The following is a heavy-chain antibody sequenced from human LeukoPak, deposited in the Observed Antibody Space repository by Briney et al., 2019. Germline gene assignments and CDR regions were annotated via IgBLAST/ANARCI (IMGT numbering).Heavy chain of an antibody. V-gene: IGHV1-8*01. CDR2: LNPQSGNT. CDR3: ARGPWFRSLLGYCADGVCYPGY. J-gene: IGHJ4*02. Sequence: GASVKVSCKAFEYTFITYDIIWVRQAAGQGLEWMGWLNPQSGNTGFTANFQGRVTLTMDSSISTAYMELRSLRFDDTAVYYCARGPWFRSLLGYCADGVCYPGYWCQGTLVTVSS. D-gene: IGHD2-8*01. CDR1: EYTFITYD.